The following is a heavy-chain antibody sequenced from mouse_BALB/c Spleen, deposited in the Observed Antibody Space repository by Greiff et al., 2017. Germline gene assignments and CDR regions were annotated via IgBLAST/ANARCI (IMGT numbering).Heavy chain of an antibody. Sequence: DVKLQESGTVLARPGASVKMSCKASGYTFTSYWMHWVKQRPGQGLEWIGAIYPGNSDTSYNQKFKGKAKLTAVTSTSTAYMELSSLTNEDSAVYYCTDSSGYEGDYWGQGTTLTVSS. CDR3: TDSSGYEGDY. D-gene: IGHD3-2*01. V-gene: IGHV1-5*01. J-gene: IGHJ2*01. CDR2: IYPGNSDT. CDR1: GYTFTSYW.